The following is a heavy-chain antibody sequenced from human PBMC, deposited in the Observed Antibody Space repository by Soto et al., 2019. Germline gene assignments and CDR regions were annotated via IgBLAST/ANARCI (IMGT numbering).Heavy chain of an antibody. D-gene: IGHD2-15*01. CDR1: GGSISSYY. V-gene: IGHV4-59*01. Sequence: TSETLSLTCTVSGGSISSYYWSWIRQPPGKGLEWIGYIYYSGSTNYNPSLKSRVTISVDTSKNQFSLKLSSVTAADTAVYYCARAGAGYCSGGSCYSDYYYGMDVRGQGNTVTVSS. CDR3: ARAGAGYCSGGSCYSDYYYGMDV. J-gene: IGHJ6*02. CDR2: IYYSGST.